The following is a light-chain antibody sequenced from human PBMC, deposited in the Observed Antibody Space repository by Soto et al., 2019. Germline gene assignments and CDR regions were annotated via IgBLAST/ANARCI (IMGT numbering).Light chain of an antibody. Sequence: EIVMTQSPATLSVSPGERATLSCRASQSVSRSSLAWYQHKPGQAPRLLVYGASSRATGVPDRFSGSGSGTDFTLTISRLEPEDFAVYFCQQYGSSPRTFGLGTKVDIK. CDR1: QSVSRSS. CDR2: GAS. V-gene: IGKV3-20*01. J-gene: IGKJ1*01. CDR3: QQYGSSPRT.